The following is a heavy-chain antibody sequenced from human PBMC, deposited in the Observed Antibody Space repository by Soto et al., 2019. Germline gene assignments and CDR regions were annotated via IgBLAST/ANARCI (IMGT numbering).Heavy chain of an antibody. Sequence: GASVKVSCKASGYTFTSYAMHWVRQAPGQGLEWMGIINPSGGSTSYAQKFQGRVTMTRDTSTSTVYMELSSLRSEDTAVYYCARSRAIFFECCGYYYALFSYRAQGTLVLVSS. CDR3: ARSRAIFFECCGYYYALFSY. J-gene: IGHJ4*02. V-gene: IGHV1-46*01. D-gene: IGHD3-22*01. CDR2: INPSGGST. CDR1: GYTFTSYA.